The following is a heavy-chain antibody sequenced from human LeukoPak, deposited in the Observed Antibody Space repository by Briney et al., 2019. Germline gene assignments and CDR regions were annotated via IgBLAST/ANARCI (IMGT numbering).Heavy chain of an antibody. CDR1: GFTFTSYS. Sequence: QPGGSLRLPCAASGFTFTSYSMSWVRQAPGKGLEWVSGTSDRGDYTYYADSVKGRFTISRDNSKNTVYLQLNSLRAGDTAIYYCTKDRRGPAAGTWYFDSWGQGTLVTVSS. CDR2: TSDRGDYT. CDR3: TKDRRGPAAGTWYFDS. D-gene: IGHD6-13*01. V-gene: IGHV3-23*01. J-gene: IGHJ4*02.